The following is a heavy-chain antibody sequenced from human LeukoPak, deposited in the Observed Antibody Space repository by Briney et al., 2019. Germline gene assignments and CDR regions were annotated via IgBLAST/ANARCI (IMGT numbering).Heavy chain of an antibody. CDR2: INHSGST. Sequence: PSETLSLTCAVYGGSFSGYYWSWIRQPPGKGLEWIGEINHSGSTNYNPSLKSRATISVDTSKNQFSLKLSSVTAADTAVYYCARGGWAVAGTKYFQHWGQGTLVTVSS. J-gene: IGHJ1*01. CDR3: ARGGWAVAGTKYFQH. D-gene: IGHD6-19*01. CDR1: GGSFSGYY. V-gene: IGHV4-34*01.